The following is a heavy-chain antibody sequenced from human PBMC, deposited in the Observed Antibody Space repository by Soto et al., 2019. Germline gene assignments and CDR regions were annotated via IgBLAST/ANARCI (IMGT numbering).Heavy chain of an antibody. Sequence: SGPTLVNPTRTLTLTCSISGFSLTASETRGSWIRQPPGKALEWLARIDWDDEKFYRTAPKRRHTISKETSKNQVVLTITNMDPVDTATYYCAGRIRADYSFDSWGQGALVTVSS. CDR1: GFSLTASETR. V-gene: IGHV2-70*04. J-gene: IGHJ4*02. D-gene: IGHD4-17*01. CDR3: AGRIRADYSFDS. CDR2: IDWDDEK.